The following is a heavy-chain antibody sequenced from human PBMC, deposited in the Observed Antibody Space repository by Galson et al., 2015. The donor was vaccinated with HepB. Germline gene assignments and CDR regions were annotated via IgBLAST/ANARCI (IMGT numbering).Heavy chain of an antibody. Sequence: SLRLSCAASGFTFSSYWMSWVRQAPGKGLEWVANIKQDGSEKYYVDSVKGRFTISRDNAKNSLYLQMNSLRAEDTAVYYCAREITMRVVTAAIAPLNRGYYYHMDVWGKGTTVTVSS. D-gene: IGHD2-2*02. CDR1: GFTFSSYW. J-gene: IGHJ6*03. CDR2: IKQDGSEK. CDR3: AREITMRVVTAAIAPLNRGYYYHMDV. V-gene: IGHV3-7*01.